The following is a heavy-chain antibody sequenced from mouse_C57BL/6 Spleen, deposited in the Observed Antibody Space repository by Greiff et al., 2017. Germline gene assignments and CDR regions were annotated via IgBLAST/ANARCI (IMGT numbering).Heavy chain of an antibody. CDR3: ARHYGDWYFDV. Sequence: QVQLQQPGAELVRPGTSVKLSCKASGYTFTSYWMHWVKQRPGQGLEWIGVIDPSDSYTNYNQKFKGKATLTVDTSSSTAYMQLSSLTSDDSAVYYCARHYGDWYFDVWGTGTTVTVSS. CDR1: GYTFTSYW. CDR2: IDPSDSYT. D-gene: IGHD1-1*02. J-gene: IGHJ1*03. V-gene: IGHV1-59*01.